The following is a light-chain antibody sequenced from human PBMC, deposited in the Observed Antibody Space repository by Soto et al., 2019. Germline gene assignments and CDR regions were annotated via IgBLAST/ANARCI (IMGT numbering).Light chain of an antibody. Sequence: DIQMTQSPPSLSASVGDRVTIICRASEGINIYLAWFQQKPGKAPKSLIYGATSLQRGVPSRFSGSGGDTDFTLKISRVEAEDVGVYFCVQASQFPNTFGQGTKLEIK. CDR3: VQASQFPNT. V-gene: IGKV1-16*01. CDR2: GAT. CDR1: EGINIY. J-gene: IGKJ2*01.